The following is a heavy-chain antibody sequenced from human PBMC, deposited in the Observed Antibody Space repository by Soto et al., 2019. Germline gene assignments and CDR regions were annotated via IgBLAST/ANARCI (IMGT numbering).Heavy chain of an antibody. CDR3: ARDQHAAARADDPCDI. CDR1: GDTFSTSD. V-gene: IGHV1-8*01. Sequence: QVQLVQSGAEVKKPGASVKLSCKASGDTFSTSDINWVRQAPGQGLVWMGRMNPRNGNTDYAQKFQGRVIMTRDTPITTAYMELSSLRSEDTAMYYCARDQHAAARADDPCDIWGQGTMVTVSS. J-gene: IGHJ3*02. D-gene: IGHD2-15*01. CDR2: MNPRNGNT.